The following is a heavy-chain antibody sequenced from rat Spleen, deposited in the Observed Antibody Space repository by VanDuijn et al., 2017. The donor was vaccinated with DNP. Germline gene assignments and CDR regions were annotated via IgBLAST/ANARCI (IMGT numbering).Heavy chain of an antibody. CDR1: RFTFNNYW. D-gene: IGHD1-4*01. CDR3: SRGNTNYPYWYFDF. V-gene: IGHV5-31*01. Sequence: EVQLVESGGDLVQPGRSLKLSCVASRFTFNNYWMAWIRQVPGKGLEWVAYITGSGGNTYYPDSVKGRFTIARDNAKNTPYLQMNSLRSEDTATYYCSRGNTNYPYWYFDFWGPGTMVTVSS. CDR2: ITGSGGNT. J-gene: IGHJ1*01.